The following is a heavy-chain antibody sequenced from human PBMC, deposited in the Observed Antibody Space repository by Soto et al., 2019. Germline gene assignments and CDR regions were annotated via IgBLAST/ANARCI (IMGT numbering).Heavy chain of an antibody. CDR2: IYFRGNT. J-gene: IGHJ3*02. CDR3: AREGGSYDSGGYWIRGAFDI. D-gene: IGHD3-22*01. CDR1: GDSISRIDYY. Sequence: SETLSLTCSVSGDSISRIDYYWTWIRQHPEKGLEWIGNIYFRGNTYYSPSLESRLTISVDTSKNQFSLKLTSVTAADTAVYYCAREGGSYDSGGYWIRGAFDIWGQGTMVTVSS. V-gene: IGHV4-31*03.